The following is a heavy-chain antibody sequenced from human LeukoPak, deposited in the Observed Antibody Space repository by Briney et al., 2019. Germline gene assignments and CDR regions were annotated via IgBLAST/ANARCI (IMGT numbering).Heavy chain of an antibody. CDR3: ARHGPQLGKGAFDI. Sequence: SETLSLTCTVSGGSISSSSYYWGWIRQPPGKGLEWIGSIYYSGSTYYNPSLKSQVTISVDTSKNQFSLKLSSVTAADTAVYYCARHGPQLGKGAFDIWGQGTMVTVSS. CDR1: GGSISSSSYY. D-gene: IGHD7-27*01. CDR2: IYYSGST. V-gene: IGHV4-39*01. J-gene: IGHJ3*02.